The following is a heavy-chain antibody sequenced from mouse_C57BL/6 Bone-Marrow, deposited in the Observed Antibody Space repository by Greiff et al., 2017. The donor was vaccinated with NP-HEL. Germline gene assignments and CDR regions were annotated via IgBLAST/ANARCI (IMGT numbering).Heavy chain of an antibody. D-gene: IGHD3-2*02. J-gene: IGHJ3*01. V-gene: IGHV1-18*01. CDR3: ARSELRLPSFAY. CDR1: GYTFTDYN. CDR2: INPNNGGT. Sequence: VQLQQSGPELVKPGASVKIPCKASGYTFTDYNMDWVKQSHGKSLEWIGDINPNNGGTIYNQKFKGKATLTVDKSSSTADMELRSLTSEDTAVYYCARSELRLPSFAYWGQGTLVTVSA.